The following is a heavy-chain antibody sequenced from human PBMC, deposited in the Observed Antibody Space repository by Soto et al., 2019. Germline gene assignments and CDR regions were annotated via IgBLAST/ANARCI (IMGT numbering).Heavy chain of an antibody. J-gene: IGHJ3*02. CDR1: GGTFSSYA. Sequence: ASVKVSCKASGGTFSSYAISWVRQAPGQGLEWMGGIIPIFGTANYAQKFQGRVTITADESTSTAYMELSSLRSEDTAVYYCASPIVLMVYDIEELFAFDIWGQGTMVTVSS. CDR2: IIPIFGTA. V-gene: IGHV1-69*13. CDR3: ASPIVLMVYDIEELFAFDI. D-gene: IGHD2-8*01.